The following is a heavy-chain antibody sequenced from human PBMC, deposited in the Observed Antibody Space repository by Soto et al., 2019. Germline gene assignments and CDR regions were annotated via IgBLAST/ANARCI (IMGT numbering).Heavy chain of an antibody. Sequence: GSLRLSCAASGFTFSSYTMNWVRQAPGKGLEWVSLISARGGSTYYADSVKGGFTISRDNSKNTLYLQRNSLRAEDTGVYYCARDPPNDKAQLDYGMDVWGQGTAVTVSS. CDR1: GFTFSSYT. J-gene: IGHJ6*02. D-gene: IGHD2-2*01. CDR2: ISARGGST. V-gene: IGHV3-23*01. CDR3: ARDPPNDKAQLDYGMDV.